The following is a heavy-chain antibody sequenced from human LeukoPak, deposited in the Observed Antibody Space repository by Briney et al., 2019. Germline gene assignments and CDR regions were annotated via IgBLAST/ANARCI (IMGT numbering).Heavy chain of an antibody. J-gene: IGHJ4*02. CDR3: ARDSQTWMISLLSDY. CDR1: GFSLSDFG. D-gene: IGHD3-22*01. Sequence: GGSLRLSCAASGFSLSDFGTHWVRKAPGKGLERVAVMSSDERNQYYADSVQGRFTLSRDNSRNTLFLQMNSLRVEDTAVYYCARDSQTWMISLLSDYWGQGTLVTVSS. CDR2: MSSDERNQ. V-gene: IGHV3-30*03.